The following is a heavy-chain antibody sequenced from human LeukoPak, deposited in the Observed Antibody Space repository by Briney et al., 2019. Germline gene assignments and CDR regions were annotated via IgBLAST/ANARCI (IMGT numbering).Heavy chain of an antibody. CDR2: IYSGGST. CDR1: GFTLSSNY. CDR3: AREMQLDIYDAFDI. Sequence: GGSLRLSCAASGFTLSSNYMSWVRQAPGKGLEWVSVIYSGGSTYYADSVKGRFTISRDNSKNTLYLQMNSLRAEDTAVYYCAREMQLDIYDAFDIWGQGTMVTVSS. D-gene: IGHD6-6*01. J-gene: IGHJ3*02. V-gene: IGHV3-66*01.